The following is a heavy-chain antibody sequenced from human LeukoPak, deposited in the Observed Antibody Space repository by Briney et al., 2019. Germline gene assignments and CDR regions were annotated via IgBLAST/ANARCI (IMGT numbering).Heavy chain of an antibody. J-gene: IGHJ3*02. Sequence: GGSLRLSCAASGFTVSSNYMSWARQAPGKGLEWVSVIYSGGSTYYADSVKGRFTISRDNSKNTLYLQMNSLRAEDTAVYYCARATLAAAAPGAFDIWGQGTMVTVSS. CDR1: GFTVSSNY. CDR2: IYSGGST. V-gene: IGHV3-66*01. D-gene: IGHD6-13*01. CDR3: ARATLAAAAPGAFDI.